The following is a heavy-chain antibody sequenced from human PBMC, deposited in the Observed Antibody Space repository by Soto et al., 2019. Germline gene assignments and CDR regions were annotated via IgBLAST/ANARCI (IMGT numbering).Heavy chain of an antibody. CDR2: ISAYNGNT. D-gene: IGHD6-19*01. CDR1: GYTFTSYG. Sequence: QVQLVQSGAEVKKPGASVKVPCKASGYTFTSYGISWVRQAPGQGLEWMGWISAYNGNTNYAQKLQGRVTMTTDTPQSTAYMELRSLSSDETAVYYCALQSSGCYWFTPDFDYWGQGTLVTVSS. J-gene: IGHJ4*02. V-gene: IGHV1-18*01. CDR3: ALQSSGCYWFTPDFDY.